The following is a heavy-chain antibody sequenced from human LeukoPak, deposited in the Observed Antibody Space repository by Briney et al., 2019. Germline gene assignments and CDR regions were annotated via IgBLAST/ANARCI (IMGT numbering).Heavy chain of an antibody. Sequence: ASVKASCKASGYTFTSYGISWVRQAPGQGLEWMGWISAYNGNTNYAQKLQGRVTMTTDTSTSTAYMELRSLRSDDTAVYYCAREYDFWSGYPDYGMDVWGQGTTVTVSS. D-gene: IGHD3-3*01. CDR1: GYTFTSYG. V-gene: IGHV1-18*01. CDR2: ISAYNGNT. CDR3: AREYDFWSGYPDYGMDV. J-gene: IGHJ6*02.